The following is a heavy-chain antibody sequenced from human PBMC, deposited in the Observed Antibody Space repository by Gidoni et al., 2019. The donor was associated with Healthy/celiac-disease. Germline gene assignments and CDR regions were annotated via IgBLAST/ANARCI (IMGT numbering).Heavy chain of an antibody. CDR3: AREMGYCSGGSCYSVYYFDY. V-gene: IGHV1-2*06. J-gene: IGHJ4*02. CDR2: INPNSGGT. D-gene: IGHD2-15*01. Sequence: QVQLVQSGAAVQKPGASVKVSCKAAGYTFTGSYMNWVRQAPGQGLEWMGRINPNSGGTNYAQKFQGRVTRTRDTSISTAYMELSRLRSDDTAVYYCAREMGYCSGGSCYSVYYFDYWGQGTLVTVSS. CDR1: GYTFTGSY.